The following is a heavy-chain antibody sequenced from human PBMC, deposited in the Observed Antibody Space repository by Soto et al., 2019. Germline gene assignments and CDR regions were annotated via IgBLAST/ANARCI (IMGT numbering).Heavy chain of an antibody. Sequence: QVQLQESGPGLVKPSETLSLTCDVSSGSIGSSHWWSWLRQPPGKGLEWIGEIYYSGSTNYNSSLESRATVSVDKSKSQCSLKRASVTAADTAIYYCAGARNDYNSGRSFDYLGQGTLVTVSS. CDR2: IYYSGST. V-gene: IGHV4-4*02. CDR3: AGARNDYNSGRSFDY. J-gene: IGHJ4*02. D-gene: IGHD6-19*01. CDR1: SGSIGSSHW.